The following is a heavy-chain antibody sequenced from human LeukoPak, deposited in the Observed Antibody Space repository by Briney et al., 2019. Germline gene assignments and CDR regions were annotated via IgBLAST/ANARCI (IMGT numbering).Heavy chain of an antibody. V-gene: IGHV1-2*02. CDR1: VYTFTGYY. CDR2: INPDRGGT. CDR3: ARDTSGWYNY. J-gene: IGHJ4*02. Sequence: ASVKVSCAASVYTFTGYYIHWVRQAPGQGREGMGWINPDRGGTYYAQKFQGRVTMTRDTSISAAYMELSRLRSDDTAVYYCARDTSGWYNYWGQGTLVTVSS. D-gene: IGHD6-19*01.